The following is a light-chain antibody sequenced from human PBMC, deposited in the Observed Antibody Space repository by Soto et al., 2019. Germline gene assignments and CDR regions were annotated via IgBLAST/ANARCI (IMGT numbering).Light chain of an antibody. CDR1: QSISSW. CDR2: DAS. Sequence: DIQMTQSPSTLSASVGDRVTITCRASQSISSWLSWYQQKPGKAPKLLIYDASSLESGVTSRFSGSGSGTEFTLTISSLQPDDFATYYCQQYNSYSPTFGHGTKLEIK. V-gene: IGKV1-5*01. J-gene: IGKJ2*01. CDR3: QQYNSYSPT.